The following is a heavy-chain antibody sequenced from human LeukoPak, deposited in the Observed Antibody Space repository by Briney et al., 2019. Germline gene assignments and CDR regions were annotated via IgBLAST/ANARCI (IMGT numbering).Heavy chain of an antibody. V-gene: IGHV3-7*02. CDR3: ARYSMDYYDRSGYYSYPDY. CDR1: EFTFSTYW. CDR2: IKQDGSEE. Sequence: PGGSLRLSCVGSEFTFSTYWMSWVRQAPGKGLEWLANIKQDGSEEYYVDSVKGRFTISRDNAKNSLYLQMNSLRAEDTAVYYCARYSMDYYDRSGYYSYPDYWGQGTLVTVSS. D-gene: IGHD3-22*01. J-gene: IGHJ4*02.